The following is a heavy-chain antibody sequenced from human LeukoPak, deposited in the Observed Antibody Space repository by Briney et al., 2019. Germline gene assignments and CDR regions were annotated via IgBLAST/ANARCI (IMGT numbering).Heavy chain of an antibody. Sequence: PGGSLRLSRVASGFTFTNYGMHWVRQAPGKGLEWVAFIRSDGSKNYYGDSVRGRFTISRDTSKNTLYLQMNTLRPEDTAVYYCTKASGRSLYGMDVWGQGTTVIVSS. D-gene: IGHD3-10*01. V-gene: IGHV3-30*02. J-gene: IGHJ6*02. CDR2: IRSDGSKN. CDR1: GFTFTNYG. CDR3: TKASGRSLYGMDV.